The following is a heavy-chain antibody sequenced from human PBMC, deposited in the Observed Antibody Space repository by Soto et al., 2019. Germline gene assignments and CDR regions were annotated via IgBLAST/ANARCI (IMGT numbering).Heavy chain of an antibody. D-gene: IGHD3-10*01. CDR2: IYYSGST. J-gene: IGHJ6*02. Sequence: SETLSLTCTVSGGSISSGDYYWSWIRQPPGKGLEWIGYIYYSGSTYYNPSLKSRVTISVDTSKNQFSLKLSSVTAADTAVYYCARGDYYGSGSLYYYYYYGMDVWGQGTTVT. V-gene: IGHV4-30-4*01. CDR1: GGSISSGDYY. CDR3: ARGDYYGSGSLYYYYYYGMDV.